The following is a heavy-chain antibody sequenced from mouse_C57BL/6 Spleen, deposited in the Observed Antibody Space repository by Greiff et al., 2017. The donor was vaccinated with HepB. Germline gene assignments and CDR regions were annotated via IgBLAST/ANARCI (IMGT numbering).Heavy chain of an antibody. D-gene: IGHD4-1*01. CDR3: ARSLGDY. CDR1: GYSFTGYY. V-gene: IGHV1-42*01. CDR2: INPSTGGT. J-gene: IGHJ2*01. Sequence: DVKLQESGPELVKPGASVKISCKASGYSFTGYYMNWVKQSPEKSLEWIGEINPSTGGTTYNQKFKAKATLTVDKSSSTAYMQLKSLTSEDSAVYYCARSLGDYWGQGTTLTVSS.